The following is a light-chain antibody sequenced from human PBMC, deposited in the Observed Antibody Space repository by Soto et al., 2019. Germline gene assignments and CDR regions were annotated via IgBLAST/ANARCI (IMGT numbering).Light chain of an antibody. V-gene: IGLV3-21*04. CDR3: RVWDSSSDHYV. CDR1: NIGSKS. J-gene: IGLJ1*01. CDR2: YDS. Sequence: SYELTQPPSVSVAPGKTARITSGGNNIGSKSVHWYQQKPGQAPVLVIYYDSDRPSGIPERFSGSNSGNTATLTISRVEAGDEADYYCRVWDSSSDHYVFGTGTKVTVL.